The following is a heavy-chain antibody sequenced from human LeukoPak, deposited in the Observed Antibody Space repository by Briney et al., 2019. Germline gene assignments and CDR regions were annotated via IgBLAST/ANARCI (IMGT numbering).Heavy chain of an antibody. D-gene: IGHD3-3*01. CDR3: ARGATIFGMGTGNYYYYGMDV. Sequence: ASVKVSCKASGYTFTSYDINWVRQATGQGLEWMGWMNPNSGNTGYAQKFQGRVTMTRNTSISTAYMELSSLRSEDTAVYYCARGATIFGMGTGNYYYYGMDVWGQGTTVTVSS. CDR1: GYTFTSYD. J-gene: IGHJ6*02. CDR2: MNPNSGNT. V-gene: IGHV1-8*01.